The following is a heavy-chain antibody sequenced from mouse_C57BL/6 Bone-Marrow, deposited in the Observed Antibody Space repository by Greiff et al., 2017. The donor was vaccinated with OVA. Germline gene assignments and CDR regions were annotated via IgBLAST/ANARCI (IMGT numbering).Heavy chain of an antibody. Sequence: QVQLQQPGAELVRPGTSVKLSCKASGYTFTSYWMHWVKQRPGQGLEWIGVIDPSDSYTNYTQKFKGKATLTVDTSSSTAYMQLSSLTSEDSAVYDCARKRSYGSSYWYFDVWGTGTTVTVSS. J-gene: IGHJ1*03. V-gene: IGHV1-59*01. CDR3: ARKRSYGSSYWYFDV. D-gene: IGHD1-1*01. CDR2: IDPSDSYT. CDR1: GYTFTSYW.